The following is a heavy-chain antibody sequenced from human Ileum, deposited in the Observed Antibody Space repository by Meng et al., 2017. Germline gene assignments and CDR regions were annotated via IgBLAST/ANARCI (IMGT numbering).Heavy chain of an antibody. CDR2: ISYDGSNK. V-gene: IGHV3-30*11. D-gene: IGHD6-6*01. Sequence: GQLWGLGGGRVQPGGSLGFSCAASGFTFSRYAMHWVRQAPGKGLEWVAGISYDGSNKYYADSVKGRFTISRDNSKNTPYLQMNSLRAEDTAVYYCARDRYSSSSVFDYWGQGTLVTVSS. CDR1: GFTFSRYA. J-gene: IGHJ4*02. CDR3: ARDRYSSSSVFDY.